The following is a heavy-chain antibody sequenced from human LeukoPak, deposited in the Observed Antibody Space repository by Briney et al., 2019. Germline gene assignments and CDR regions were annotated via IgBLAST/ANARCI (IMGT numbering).Heavy chain of an antibody. V-gene: IGHV4-59*01. D-gene: IGHD3-3*01. CDR3: ARGEPDFWSGSIDAFDI. CDR1: GGSFSGYY. J-gene: IGHJ3*02. CDR2: IYYSGST. Sequence: SETLSLTCAVYGGSFSGYYWSWIRQPPGKGLEWIGYIYYSGSTNYNPSLKSRVTISVDTSKNQFSLKLSSVTAADTAVYYCARGEPDFWSGSIDAFDIWGQGTMVTVSS.